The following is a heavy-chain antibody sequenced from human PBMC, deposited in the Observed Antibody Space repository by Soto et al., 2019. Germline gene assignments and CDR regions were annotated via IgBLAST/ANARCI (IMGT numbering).Heavy chain of an antibody. CDR2: IYYSGVT. D-gene: IGHD5-12*01. CDR3: ARVAADIASWLDP. J-gene: IGHJ5*02. Sequence: PSETLSLTCTVSGGSVSSGSYYWGWIRQPPGKGLEWIGCIYYSGVTNYNPSLKSRVTISVDTPKNQLSLKLNSVTAADTAVYYCARVAADIASWLDPWGQGTLVTVSS. CDR1: GGSVSSGSYY. V-gene: IGHV4-61*01.